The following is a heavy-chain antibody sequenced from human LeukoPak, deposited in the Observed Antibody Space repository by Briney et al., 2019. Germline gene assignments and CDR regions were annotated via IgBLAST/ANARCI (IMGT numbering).Heavy chain of an antibody. J-gene: IGHJ4*02. CDR3: AKDLFEEQSLEDY. CDR1: GFTCSSYV. Sequence: GGSLRLSCAVSGFTCSSYVMRWVRQAPGKGLEWVSAISGSGGSTYYADSVKGRFTISRDNSKNTLYLQMNSLRAEDTAVYYCAKDLFEEQSLEDYWGQGTLVTVSS. D-gene: IGHD6-19*01. CDR2: ISGSGGST. V-gene: IGHV3-23*01.